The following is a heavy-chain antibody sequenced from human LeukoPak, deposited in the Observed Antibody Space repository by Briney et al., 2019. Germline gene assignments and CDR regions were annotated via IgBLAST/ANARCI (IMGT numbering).Heavy chain of an antibody. J-gene: IGHJ4*02. CDR2: INTNTGNP. CDR3: AKQGPGHCGSTSCYGVDY. CDR1: GYTFTSHA. Sequence: ASVKVSCKSSGYTFTSHAMNWVRQAPGQGLEWMGWINTNTGNPTYAQGFTGRFVFSLDTSVSTAYLQISSLKAEDTAVYFCAKQGPGHCGSTSCYGVDYWGQGTLVTVSS. D-gene: IGHD2-2*01. V-gene: IGHV7-4-1*02.